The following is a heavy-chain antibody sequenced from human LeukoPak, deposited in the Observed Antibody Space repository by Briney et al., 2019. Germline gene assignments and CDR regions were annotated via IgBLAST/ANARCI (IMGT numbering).Heavy chain of an antibody. CDR2: TYYRSKWYN. CDR3: SSEVECNSTSCYPRLFDP. Sequence: SQTLSLTCAISGDSVSSNSAAWNWIRQSPSRGLEWLGRTYYRSKWYNDYAVSVKSRITINPDTSKNQFSLQLNSVTPEATAVYYCSSEVECNSTSCYPRLFDPGGQGTLVTVSS. V-gene: IGHV6-1*01. D-gene: IGHD2-2*01. CDR1: GDSVSSNSAA. J-gene: IGHJ5*02.